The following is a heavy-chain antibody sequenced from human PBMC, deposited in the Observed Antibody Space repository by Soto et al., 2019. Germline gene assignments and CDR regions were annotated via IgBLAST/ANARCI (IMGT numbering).Heavy chain of an antibody. V-gene: IGHV4-59*01. CDR3: ARKYGDYVYFDY. Sequence: SQTLSLTCTVYGGSISSYYWSWILQPPGKGLEWIGYIYYSGSTNYNPSLKSRVTISVDTSKNHFSLKLSSVTAADTAVYYCARKYGDYVYFDYWGQGTLVTVSS. CDR2: IYYSGST. D-gene: IGHD4-17*01. CDR1: GGSISSYY. J-gene: IGHJ4*02.